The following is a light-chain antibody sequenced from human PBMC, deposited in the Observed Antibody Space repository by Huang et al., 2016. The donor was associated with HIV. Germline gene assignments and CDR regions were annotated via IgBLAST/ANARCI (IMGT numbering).Light chain of an antibody. Sequence: EIVTTQSPVTLSVSPGERAALSCRASQSVSSNLAWYQQQPGQAPKHLIYGAFNRSNGIPARFNGSGSGTDVTLTISSLQSEDFAVYYCQQYNNWPRNTFGQGTKLDIK. CDR3: QQYNNWPRNT. CDR1: QSVSSN. CDR2: GAF. V-gene: IGKV3-15*01. J-gene: IGKJ2*01.